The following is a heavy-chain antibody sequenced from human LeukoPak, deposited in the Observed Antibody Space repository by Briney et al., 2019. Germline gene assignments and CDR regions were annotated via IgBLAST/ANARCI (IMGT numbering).Heavy chain of an antibody. CDR3: ARVFYASGGHYYDC. CDR1: GFTFSSYA. Sequence: GGSLRLSCAASGFTFSSYAMHWVRQAPGKGLEYVSAIVSNGGSTYYANSVEGRFTISRDNSKNTPYLQMGSLRAEDMAVYYCARVFYASGGHYYDCWGQGTLVTVSS. J-gene: IGHJ4*02. V-gene: IGHV3-64*01. D-gene: IGHD3-22*01. CDR2: IVSNGGST.